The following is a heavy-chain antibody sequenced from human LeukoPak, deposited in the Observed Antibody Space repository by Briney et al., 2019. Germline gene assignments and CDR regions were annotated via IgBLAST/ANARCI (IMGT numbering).Heavy chain of an antibody. CDR3: ARVLAVAGTPFDY. V-gene: IGHV4-59*01. CDR2: IYYSGST. Sequence: SETLSLTCTVSGXSISSYYWSWIRQPPGKGLEWMGYIYYSGSTHYNPSLKSRAAISVDTSKNHFSLKLSSVTAADTAVYYCARVLAVAGTPFDYWGQGTLVTVSS. J-gene: IGHJ4*02. CDR1: GXSISSYY. D-gene: IGHD6-19*01.